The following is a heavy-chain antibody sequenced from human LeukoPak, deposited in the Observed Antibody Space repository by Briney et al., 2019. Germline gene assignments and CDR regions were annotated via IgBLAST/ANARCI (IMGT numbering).Heavy chain of an antibody. CDR3: AKGPTYYYDSTLSGAFDI. D-gene: IGHD3-22*01. V-gene: IGHV3-74*01. Sequence: GGSLRLSCAASGFTFSSYWMHWVRQAPGKGLVWVSRINSDGSSTSYADSVKGRFTISRDNAKNTLYLQMNSLRAEDTAVYYCAKGPTYYYDSTLSGAFDIWGQGTMVTVSS. J-gene: IGHJ3*02. CDR1: GFTFSSYW. CDR2: INSDGSST.